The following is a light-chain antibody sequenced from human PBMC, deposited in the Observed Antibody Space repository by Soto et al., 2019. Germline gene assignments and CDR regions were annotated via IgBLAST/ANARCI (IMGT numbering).Light chain of an antibody. CDR2: AAS. J-gene: IGKJ1*01. CDR1: QSISSY. CDR3: HQSYSAPWT. V-gene: IGKV1-39*01. Sequence: DIQVTQSPSSLSASVGDRVTITCRASQSISSYLNWYRQKPGRAPNILIYAASKLQSGVPSRFSGSGSGTDFTLTISSLQPGDFAIYYCHQSYSAPWTFGQGTKVEIK.